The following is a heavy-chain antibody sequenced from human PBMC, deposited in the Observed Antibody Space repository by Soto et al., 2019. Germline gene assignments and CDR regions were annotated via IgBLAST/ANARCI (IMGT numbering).Heavy chain of an antibody. D-gene: IGHD4-17*01. J-gene: IGHJ6*03. CDR1: GGSISSYY. CDR2: IYYSGST. Sequence: SETLSLTCTVSGGSISSYYWSWIRQPPGKGLEWIGYIYYSGSTNYNPSLKSRVTISVDTSKNQFSLKLSSVTAADTAVYYCAGSVPTVTTGYYYMDVWGKGTTVTVSS. CDR3: AGSVPTVTTGYYYMDV. V-gene: IGHV4-59*01.